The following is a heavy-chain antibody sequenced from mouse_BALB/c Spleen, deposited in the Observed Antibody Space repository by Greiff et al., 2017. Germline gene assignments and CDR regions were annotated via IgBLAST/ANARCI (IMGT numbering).Heavy chain of an antibody. CDR1: GYAFSSYW. CDR3: APYDSYGCAMDY. D-gene: IGHD3-3*01. Sequence: QVQLQQSGAELVRPGSSVKISCKASGYAFSSYWMNWVKQRPGQGLEWIGQIDPGDGDTNYNGKFKGKATLTADNSSSTAYMQLSSLTSEDSAVYFCAPYDSYGCAMDYWGQGTSVTVSS. CDR2: IDPGDGDT. V-gene: IGHV1-80*01. J-gene: IGHJ4*01.